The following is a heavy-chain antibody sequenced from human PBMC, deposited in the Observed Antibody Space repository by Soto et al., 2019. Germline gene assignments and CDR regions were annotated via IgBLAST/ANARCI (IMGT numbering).Heavy chain of an antibody. V-gene: IGHV4-39*01. CDR1: GGSISSSDYY. CDR2: IYYSGAT. J-gene: IGHJ5*02. CDR3: PRLAIAVAGHRWFDP. Sequence: PSETLSLTCTVSGGSISSSDYYWAWVRQPAGKGLEWIGSIYYSGATYYNPSLKSRVTISVDTSRDQFSLELRSVTAADTAVYYCPRLAIAVAGHRWFDPWGQGILVTVSS. D-gene: IGHD6-13*01.